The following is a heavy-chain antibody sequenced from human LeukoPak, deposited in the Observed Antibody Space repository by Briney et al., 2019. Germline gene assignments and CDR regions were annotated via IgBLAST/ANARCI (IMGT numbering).Heavy chain of an antibody. CDR3: ARVHRGDYAKNCDY. J-gene: IGHJ4*02. D-gene: IGHD4-17*01. V-gene: IGHV1-18*04. CDR2: ISGYNGNT. CDR1: GYTFTGYY. Sequence: ASVTVSCKASGYTFTGYYLHWVRQAPGQGLEWMGWISGYNGNTNYAQKFQGRVTMTTDTPTSTAYMELRSLRSDDTAVYYCARVHRGDYAKNCDYWGQGTLVTVSS.